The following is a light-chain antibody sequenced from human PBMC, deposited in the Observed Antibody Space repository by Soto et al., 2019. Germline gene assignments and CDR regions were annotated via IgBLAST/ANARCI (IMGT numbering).Light chain of an antibody. CDR3: QQYNTWLWT. CDR2: GAS. V-gene: IGKV3-15*01. Sequence: VMTQSPATLSVSPGERATLSCRASQSVNANLAWYQQKPGQAPRLLIHGASNRATGIPAGFSGSGFGTEFILTISSLQFEDFAVYYCQQYNTWLWTFGQGTKVEI. CDR1: QSVNAN. J-gene: IGKJ1*01.